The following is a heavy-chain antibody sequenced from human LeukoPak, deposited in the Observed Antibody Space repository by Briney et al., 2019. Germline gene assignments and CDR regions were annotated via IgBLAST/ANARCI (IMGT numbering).Heavy chain of an antibody. V-gene: IGHV3-48*03. CDR3: ARGVYGRFDS. Sequence: GGSLRLSCAASGFTFDAYEINWVRQAPGKGLEWVSYISGSGRTIYYADSMKGRFTISWDNAKNSVYLQMNRLRAEDTAVYYCARGVYGRFDSWGQGTLVTVSS. D-gene: IGHD2/OR15-2a*01. CDR1: GFTFDAYE. J-gene: IGHJ5*01. CDR2: ISGSGRTI.